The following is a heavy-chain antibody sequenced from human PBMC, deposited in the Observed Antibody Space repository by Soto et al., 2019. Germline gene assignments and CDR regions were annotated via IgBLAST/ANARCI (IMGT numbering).Heavy chain of an antibody. CDR2: ISYDGSQT. J-gene: IGHJ6*02. CDR1: DFTVRSYG. D-gene: IGHD2-15*01. Sequence: PGGSLRLSCAASDFTVRSYGIHWVRQAPGKGLEWVAFISYDGSQTYYADFLKGRFTISRDNSRNILYLQMNSLRAEDTAVYYCERDQYCSGGSCYSYYYYYYGMDVWGQGTTVTVSS. V-gene: IGHV3-30*03. CDR3: ERDQYCSGGSCYSYYYYYYGMDV.